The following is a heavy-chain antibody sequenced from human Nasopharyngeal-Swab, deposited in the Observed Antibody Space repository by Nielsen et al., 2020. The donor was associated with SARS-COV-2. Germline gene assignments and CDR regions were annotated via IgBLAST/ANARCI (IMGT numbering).Heavy chain of an antibody. V-gene: IGHV4-34*01. Sequence: SETLSLTCAVYGGSFRGYYWSWIRQPPGKGLEWIGEINHSGSTNYNPSLKSRVTISVDTSKNQFSLKLSSVTAADTAVYYCASRFGGSGSYTDVWGQGTTVTVSS. CDR3: ASRFGGSGSYTDV. D-gene: IGHD3-10*01. CDR1: GGSFRGYY. CDR2: INHSGST. J-gene: IGHJ6*02.